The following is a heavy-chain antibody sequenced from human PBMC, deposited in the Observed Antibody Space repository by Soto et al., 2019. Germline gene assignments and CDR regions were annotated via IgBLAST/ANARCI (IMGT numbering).Heavy chain of an antibody. CDR1: GGSISSSSYY. J-gene: IGHJ4*02. D-gene: IGHD3-22*01. CDR3: ATPVPYSDSSGSEN. Sequence: QLQLQESGPGLVKPSETLSLTCTVSGGSISSSSYYWGWIRQPPGKGLEWIGSIYYSGSTYYNPSLKSRVTISVDTSKNQFSLKLSSVTAADTAVYYCATPVPYSDSSGSENWGQGTLVTVSS. CDR2: IYYSGST. V-gene: IGHV4-39*01.